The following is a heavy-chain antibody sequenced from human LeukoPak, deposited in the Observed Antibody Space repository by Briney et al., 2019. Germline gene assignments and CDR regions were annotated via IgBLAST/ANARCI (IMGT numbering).Heavy chain of an antibody. CDR2: IYYSGST. J-gene: IGHJ5*02. V-gene: IGHV4-31*03. D-gene: IGHD6-13*01. CDR3: ARDEAGAIAAAGTSWFDP. Sequence: SETLFLTCTVSGGSISSGGYYWSWIRQHPGKGLEWIGYIYYSGSTYYNPSLKSRVTISVDTSKNQFSLKLSSVTAADTAVYYCARDEAGAIAAAGTSWFDPWGQGTLVTVSS. CDR1: GGSISSGGYY.